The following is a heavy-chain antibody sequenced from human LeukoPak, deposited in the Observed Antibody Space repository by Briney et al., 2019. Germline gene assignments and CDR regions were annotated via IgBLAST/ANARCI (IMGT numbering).Heavy chain of an antibody. V-gene: IGHV4-59*08. D-gene: IGHD4-17*01. Sequence: SETPSLTCTVSGGSISGDYWSWIRQPPGKGLEWIGFIYYSGSTNYNPSLKSRVTISVDTSKNQFSLKLSSVSAADTAVYYCAGYATTVTTNGYWGQGTLVTVSS. J-gene: IGHJ4*02. CDR2: IYYSGST. CDR3: AGYATTVTTNGY. CDR1: GGSISGDY.